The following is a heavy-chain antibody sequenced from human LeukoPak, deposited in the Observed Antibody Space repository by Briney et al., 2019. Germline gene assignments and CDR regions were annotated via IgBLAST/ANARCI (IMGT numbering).Heavy chain of an antibody. CDR1: GFTFSSYW. CDR2: ISQDGSEK. Sequence: GGSLRLSCAASGFTFSSYWMSWVRQAPGKGLEWVANISQDGSEKYYVDSVKGRFTISRDNAKNSLYLQMNSLRAEDTAVYYCARDMVAATPANDYWGQGTLVTVSS. D-gene: IGHD2-15*01. J-gene: IGHJ4*02. CDR3: ARDMVAATPANDY. V-gene: IGHV3-7*04.